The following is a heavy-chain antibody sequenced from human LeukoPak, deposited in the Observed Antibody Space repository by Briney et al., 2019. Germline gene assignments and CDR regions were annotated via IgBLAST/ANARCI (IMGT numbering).Heavy chain of an antibody. V-gene: IGHV3-30*04. CDR1: GFTFSSYA. CDR2: ISYDGSNK. J-gene: IGHJ6*02. CDR3: ARDLLWPYYYNSSGYYGMDV. D-gene: IGHD3-22*01. Sequence: PGRSLRLSCAASGFTFSSYAMHWVRQAPGKGLEWVAVISYDGSNKYYADSVKGRFTISRDNSKNTLYLQMNSLRAEDTAVYYCARDLLWPYYYNSSGYYGMDVWGQGTTVTVSS.